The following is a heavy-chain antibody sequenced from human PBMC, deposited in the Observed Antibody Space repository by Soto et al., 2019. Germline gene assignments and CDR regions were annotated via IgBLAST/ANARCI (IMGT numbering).Heavy chain of an antibody. V-gene: IGHV4-38-2*01. CDR3: ARVLGYSSSYFDY. CDR1: GYSISSGYY. CDR2: IYHSGST. J-gene: IGHJ4*02. Sequence: SETLSLTCAVSGYSISSGYYWGWIRQPPGKGLEWIGSIYHSGSTYYNPSLKSRVTISVDTSKNQFSLRLSSVTAADTAVYYCARVLGYSSSYFDYWGQGTLVTVS. D-gene: IGHD6-6*01.